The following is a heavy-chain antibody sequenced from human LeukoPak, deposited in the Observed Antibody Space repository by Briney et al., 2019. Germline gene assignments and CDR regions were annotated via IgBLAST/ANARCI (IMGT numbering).Heavy chain of an antibody. D-gene: IGHD5-18*01. V-gene: IGHV4-30-2*01. CDR3: ARGYSYGLDY. CDR1: GGSISSGGYS. CDR2: IYHSGST. J-gene: IGHJ4*02. Sequence: PSQTLSLTCAVSGGSISSGGYSWSWIRQPPGKGLEWIGYIYHSGSTYHNPSLKSRVTISVDRSKNQFSLKLSSVTAADTAVYYCARGYSYGLDYWGQGTLVTVSS.